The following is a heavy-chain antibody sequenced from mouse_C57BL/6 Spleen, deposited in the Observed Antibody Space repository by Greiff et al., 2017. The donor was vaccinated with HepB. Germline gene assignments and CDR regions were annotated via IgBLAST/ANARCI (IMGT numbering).Heavy chain of an antibody. CDR3: ARGLRGGYYAMDY. CDR1: GYTFTDYN. Sequence: EVQLQQSGPELVKPGASVKMSCKASGYTFTDYNMHWVKQSHGKSLEWIGYINPNNGGTSYNQKFKGKATLTVNKSSSTAYMELRSLTSEDSAVYYCARGLRGGYYAMDYWGQGTSVTVSS. J-gene: IGHJ4*01. D-gene: IGHD2-4*01. CDR2: INPNNGGT. V-gene: IGHV1-22*01.